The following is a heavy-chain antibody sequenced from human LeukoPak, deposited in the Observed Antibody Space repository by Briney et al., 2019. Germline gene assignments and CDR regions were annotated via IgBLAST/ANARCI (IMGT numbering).Heavy chain of an antibody. V-gene: IGHV1-2*02. CDR2: ISPNTGGT. Sequence: GASVKVSCKASGYTFTAYYMHWVRQAPGQGLEWMGWISPNTGGTSYAQKFQGRVTMTRDTSISTVYVELSRLRPDDTAVYYCARDRDYFDSSFDYWGQGTLVTVSS. J-gene: IGHJ4*02. CDR3: ARDRDYFDSSFDY. CDR1: GYTFTAYY. D-gene: IGHD3-22*01.